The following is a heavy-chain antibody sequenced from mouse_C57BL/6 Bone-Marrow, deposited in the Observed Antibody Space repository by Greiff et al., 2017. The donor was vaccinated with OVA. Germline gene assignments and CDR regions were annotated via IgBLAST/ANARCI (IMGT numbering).Heavy chain of an antibody. J-gene: IGHJ2*01. D-gene: IGHD2-1*01. V-gene: IGHV1-64*01. Sequence: VQLQQPGAELVKPGASVKLSCKASGYTFTSYWMHWVKQRPGQGLEWIGMIHPNSGSTNYNEKFKGKATLTAEKSSSTAYMQLSSLTSEDSAVYFCARKGYGNYGFDYWGQGTTLTVSS. CDR1: GYTFTSYW. CDR2: IHPNSGST. CDR3: ARKGYGNYGFDY.